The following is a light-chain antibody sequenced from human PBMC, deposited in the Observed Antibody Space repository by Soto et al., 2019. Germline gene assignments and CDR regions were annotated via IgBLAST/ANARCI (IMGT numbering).Light chain of an antibody. J-gene: IGLJ1*01. CDR3: TSYTSSTNLFV. CDR1: SSDVGGYDY. V-gene: IGLV2-14*01. CDR2: EVS. Sequence: QSVLTQPASVSGSPGQSITISCTGTSSDVGGYDYVSWYQQHPGKAPKLMIYEVSNRPSGLSDRFSGSKFGNTASLTISGLQAEDEADYYCTSYTSSTNLFVFGTGTKVTVL.